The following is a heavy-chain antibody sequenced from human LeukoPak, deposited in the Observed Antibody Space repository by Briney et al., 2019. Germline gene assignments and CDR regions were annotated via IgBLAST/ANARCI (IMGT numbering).Heavy chain of an antibody. D-gene: IGHD2-15*01. CDR2: ISDSGST. J-gene: IGHJ3*02. Sequence: PSETLSLTCSVSGGSISTYYWSWIRQPPGKGLEWIAYISDSGSTRYRPSLRGRLSISMDKSKNMFSLKLNSVTAADTAVYYCARPDSHLSAFDIWGQGTKVSVS. V-gene: IGHV4-59*08. CDR3: ARPDSHLSAFDI. CDR1: GGSISTYY.